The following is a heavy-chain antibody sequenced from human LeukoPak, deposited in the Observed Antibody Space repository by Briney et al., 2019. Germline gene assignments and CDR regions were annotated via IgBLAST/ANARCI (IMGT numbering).Heavy chain of an antibody. CDR3: ARDRASHFDY. CDR2: ISSDGRST. J-gene: IGHJ4*02. D-gene: IGHD3-10*01. CDR1: GFTFSTYW. V-gene: IGHV3-74*01. Sequence: PGGSLRLSCAASGFTFSTYWMHWVRQAPGKGLVWVSGISSDGRSTTYADSVKGRFSISRDNAKNTLYLQMNSLRAEDTAIYYCARDRASHFDYWAREPWSPSPQ.